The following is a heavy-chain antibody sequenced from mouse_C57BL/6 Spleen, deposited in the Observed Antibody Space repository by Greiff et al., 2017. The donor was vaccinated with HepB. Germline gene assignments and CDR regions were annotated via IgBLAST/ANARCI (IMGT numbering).Heavy chain of an antibody. CDR2: IDPSDSET. J-gene: IGHJ3*01. D-gene: IGHD1-1*01. V-gene: IGHV1-52*01. CDR1: GYTFTSYW. CDR3: AVYYYGSSWFAY. Sequence: QVQLQQPGAELVRPGSSVKLSCKASGYTFTSYWMHWVKQRPIQGLEWIGNIDPSDSETHYNQKFKDKATLTVDKSSSTAYMQLSSLTSEASAVYYCAVYYYGSSWFAYWGQGTLVTVSA.